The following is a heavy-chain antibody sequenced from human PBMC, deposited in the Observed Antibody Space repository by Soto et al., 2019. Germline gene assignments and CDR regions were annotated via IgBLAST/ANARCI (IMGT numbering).Heavy chain of an antibody. CDR2: IYHSGST. Sequence: SATLSPTCADYGGSFSGDYWSWIRQPPGKGLEWIGSIYHSGSTYYNPSLKSRVTISVDTSKNQFSLKLSSVTAADTAVYYCAIKTYYYDSSGYPGNSFDPWGQGTLVTVS. V-gene: IGHV4-34*01. D-gene: IGHD3-22*01. CDR3: AIKTYYYDSSGYPGNSFDP. CDR1: GGSFSGDY. J-gene: IGHJ5*02.